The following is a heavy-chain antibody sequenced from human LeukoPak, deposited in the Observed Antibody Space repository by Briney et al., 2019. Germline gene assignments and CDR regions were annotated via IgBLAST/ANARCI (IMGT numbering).Heavy chain of an antibody. J-gene: IGHJ4*02. Sequence: GESLKISCKGSGYTFTNYWIGWVRQMPGKGLEWMDIIYPGDSETRYSTSFQGQVTISADKSISTAYLQWSSLKASDTAMYYCARLGGGHGYYGSGSYYNAPDYWGQGTLVTVSS. D-gene: IGHD3-10*01. CDR2: IYPGDSET. V-gene: IGHV5-51*01. CDR3: ARLGGGHGYYGSGSYYNAPDY. CDR1: GYTFTNYW.